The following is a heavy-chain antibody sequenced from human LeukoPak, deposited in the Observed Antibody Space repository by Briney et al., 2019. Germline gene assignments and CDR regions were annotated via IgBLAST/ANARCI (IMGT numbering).Heavy chain of an antibody. CDR1: GFTFSTYW. CDR3: ARPSYNSGSFFDY. Sequence: GGSLRLSFTASGFTFSTYWMGWVPQAPGKGREWVANIKHDGNEMYYVDSVKGRFSISRDNAKNSLYLQMNSLRVEDTAVYYCARPSYNSGSFFDYWGQGSLVTVS. CDR2: IKHDGNEM. V-gene: IGHV3-7*01. D-gene: IGHD3-10*01. J-gene: IGHJ4*02.